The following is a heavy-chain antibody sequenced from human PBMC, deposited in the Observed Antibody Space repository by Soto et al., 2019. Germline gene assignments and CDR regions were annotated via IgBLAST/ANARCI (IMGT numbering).Heavy chain of an antibody. V-gene: IGHV1-69*04. D-gene: IGHD3-3*01. Sequence: SVKVSCKASGGTFSSYTISWLRQAPGQGLEWMGRIIPILGIANYAQKFQGRVTITADKSTSTAYMELSSLRSEDTAVYYCARDYDFWSGYMGGAINWFDPWGQGTLVTVSS. CDR1: GGTFSSYT. CDR2: IIPILGIA. CDR3: ARDYDFWSGYMGGAINWFDP. J-gene: IGHJ5*02.